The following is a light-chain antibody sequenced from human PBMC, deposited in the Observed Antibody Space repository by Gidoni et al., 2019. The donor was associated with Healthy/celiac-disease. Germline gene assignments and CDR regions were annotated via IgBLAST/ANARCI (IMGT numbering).Light chain of an antibody. V-gene: IGLV2-14*01. J-gene: IGLJ3*02. CDR1: SSDVGGYNY. CDR2: DVS. Sequence: QSALTQPASVSGSPGQSITISCTGTSSDVGGYNYVSWYQQHPGKAPKLMMYDVSNRPSGVSNRFSGSKSGNTASLTISGLQAEDEADYYCSSYTSSSTPNWVFGGGTKLTVL. CDR3: SSYTSSSTPNWV.